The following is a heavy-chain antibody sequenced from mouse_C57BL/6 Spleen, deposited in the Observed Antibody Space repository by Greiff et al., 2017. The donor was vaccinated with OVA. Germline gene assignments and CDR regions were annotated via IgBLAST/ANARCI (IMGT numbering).Heavy chain of an antibody. V-gene: IGHV10-1*01. CDR2: IRSKSNNYAT. CDR1: GFSFNTYA. CDR3: VSPFGSSSLGY. D-gene: IGHD1-1*01. J-gene: IGHJ4*01. Sequence: EVQLVESGGGLVQPKGSLKLSCAASGFSFNTYAMNWVRQAPGKGLEWVARIRSKSNNYATYYADSVKDRFTISRDDSESMLYLQMNNLKTEDTAMYYCVSPFGSSSLGYWGQGTSVTVSS.